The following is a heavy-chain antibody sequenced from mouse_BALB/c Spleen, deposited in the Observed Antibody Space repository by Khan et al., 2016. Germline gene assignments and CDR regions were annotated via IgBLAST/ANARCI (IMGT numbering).Heavy chain of an antibody. Sequence: EVKLEESGGGLVQPGGSMKHSCVASGFTFSNYWMNWVRQSPEKGLELVAEIRLKSNNYATHYAESVKGRFTISSDDSKSSVYLQMNNLRAEDTGMYCCTRGGHFDGWGAGTTVTISS. CDR3: TRGGHFDG. CDR2: IRLKSNNYAT. J-gene: IGHJ1*01. D-gene: IGHD3-1*01. CDR1: GFTFSNYW. V-gene: IGHV6-6*02.